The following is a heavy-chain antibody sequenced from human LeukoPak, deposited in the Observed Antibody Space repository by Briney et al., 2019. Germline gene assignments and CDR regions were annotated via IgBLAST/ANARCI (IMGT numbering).Heavy chain of an antibody. D-gene: IGHD1-26*01. Sequence: PSETLSLTCTVSGGSISSSSYYWGWIRQPPGKGLEWIGSIYYSGSTYYNPSLKSRVTIPVDTSKNQFSLKLSSVTAADTAVYYCARSYSGSYPWDYWGQGTLVTVSS. J-gene: IGHJ4*02. V-gene: IGHV4-39*01. CDR1: GGSISSSSYY. CDR3: ARSYSGSYPWDY. CDR2: IYYSGST.